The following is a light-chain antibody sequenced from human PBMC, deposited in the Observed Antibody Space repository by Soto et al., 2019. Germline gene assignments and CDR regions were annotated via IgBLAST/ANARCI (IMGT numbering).Light chain of an antibody. CDR1: QSVNSD. CDR3: QQYNNWPLT. Sequence: EIVLTQSPATLSVSTGERATLSCRASQSVNSDLAWFQQKPGQAPRLLIYGASTRATGIPARFSGSGSGTEFTLTISSLQSEDFAIYYCQQYNNWPLTFGGGTKVEIK. J-gene: IGKJ4*01. CDR2: GAS. V-gene: IGKV3-15*01.